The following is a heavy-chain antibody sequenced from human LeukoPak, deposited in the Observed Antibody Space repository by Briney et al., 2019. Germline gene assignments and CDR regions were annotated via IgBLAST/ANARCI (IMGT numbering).Heavy chain of an antibody. Sequence: SETLSLTCTVSGGSISSGGYYWSWIRQHPGKGLEWIGSIYYSGSTYYTPSLKSRVTISVDTSKNQFSLKLSSVTAADTAVYYCARRSSGYYDGFDIWGQGTMVTVSS. CDR2: IYYSGST. CDR1: GGSISSGGYY. D-gene: IGHD3-22*01. J-gene: IGHJ3*02. CDR3: ARRSSGYYDGFDI. V-gene: IGHV4-39*01.